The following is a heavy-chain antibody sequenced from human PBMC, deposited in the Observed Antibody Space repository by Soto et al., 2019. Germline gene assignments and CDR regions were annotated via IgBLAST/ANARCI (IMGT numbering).Heavy chain of an antibody. D-gene: IGHD2-15*01. CDR1: GFTFGHYG. Sequence: GGCLRLSWEASGFTFGHYGMHWVRQAPGKGLEWVAVKSWNGGDEFYGDSVKGRFTISTDNSRTVLYLQMNSLRPEDTGVYFCAKEGCSGGICFGFDDWGQGTLVTVSS. V-gene: IGHV3-30*18. CDR3: AKEGCSGGICFGFDD. CDR2: KSWNGGDE. J-gene: IGHJ4*02.